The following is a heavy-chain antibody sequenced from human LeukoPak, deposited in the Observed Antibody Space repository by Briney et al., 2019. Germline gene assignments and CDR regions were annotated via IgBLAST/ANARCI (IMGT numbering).Heavy chain of an antibody. CDR3: ARAGYGDSDFDY. V-gene: IGHV4-38-2*02. CDR1: GYSISSGYY. Sequence: SETLSLTCSVSGYSISSGYYWGCIRQSPGQGLEWIGSIYHSGNTYYNPSLKSRVTISVDTSKNQFSLKLNSVTAADTAVYYCARAGYGDSDFDYWGQGTLVTVSS. D-gene: IGHD4-17*01. J-gene: IGHJ4*02. CDR2: IYHSGNT.